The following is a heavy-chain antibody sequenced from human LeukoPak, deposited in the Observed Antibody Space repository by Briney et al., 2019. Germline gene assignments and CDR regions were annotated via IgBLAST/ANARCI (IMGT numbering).Heavy chain of an antibody. CDR2: ITAKRGGT. Sequence: ASVRLCCTPAGSTVTRYYMHGVPQAPGHGREGRGWITAKRGGTKYAQKSQGRVTMTRDTSISTAYMELSRLRSDDTDVYYYARERALTTSSGWEPFDYWGRGTVVTVSS. CDR1: GSTVTRYY. CDR3: ARERALTTSSGWEPFDY. D-gene: IGHD6-19*01. J-gene: IGHJ4*02. V-gene: IGHV1-2*02.